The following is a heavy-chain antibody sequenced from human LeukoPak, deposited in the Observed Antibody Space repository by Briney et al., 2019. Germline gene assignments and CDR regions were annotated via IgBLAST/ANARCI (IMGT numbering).Heavy chain of an antibody. V-gene: IGHV1-18*01. Sequence: ASVKVSCKASGCTFTSYGISWVRQAPGQGLEWMGWISAYNGNTNYAQKLQGRVTMTTDTSTSTAYMELRSLRSDDTAVYYCARDPARYCSGSSCYRAFDIWGQGTMVTVSS. CDR3: ARDPARYCSGSSCYRAFDI. D-gene: IGHD2-15*01. CDR1: GCTFTSYG. CDR2: ISAYNGNT. J-gene: IGHJ3*02.